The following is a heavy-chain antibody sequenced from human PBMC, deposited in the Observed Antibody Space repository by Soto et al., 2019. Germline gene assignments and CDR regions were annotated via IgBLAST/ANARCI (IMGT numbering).Heavy chain of an antibody. D-gene: IGHD5-18*01. CDR1: GYTFTSYG. J-gene: IGHJ6*02. V-gene: IGHV1-18*01. CDR3: ARDGVDTATGYYDGMDV. CDR2: ISAYNGNT. Sequence: QVQLVQSGAEVKKPGASVKVSCKASGYTFTSYGISWVRQAPGQGLEWMGWISAYNGNTNYAQKLQGRVTMTTDTSXSXAYMELRSLRYDDTAVYYCARDGVDTATGYYDGMDVWGQGTTVTVSS.